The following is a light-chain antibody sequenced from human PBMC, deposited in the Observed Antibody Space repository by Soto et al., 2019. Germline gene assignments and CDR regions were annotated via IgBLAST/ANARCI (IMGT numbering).Light chain of an antibody. J-gene: IGLJ3*02. CDR1: SGSVSTSYY. V-gene: IGLV8-61*01. Sequence: QTVVTQEPSFSVSPGRTVTLTCGLSSGSVSTSYYPSWYQQTPGQAPRTLIYNTNTRSSGVPDRFSGSILGNKAALTITGAQADDESDYYCVLYMGSGTWVFGAGTKLTVL. CDR2: NTN. CDR3: VLYMGSGTWV.